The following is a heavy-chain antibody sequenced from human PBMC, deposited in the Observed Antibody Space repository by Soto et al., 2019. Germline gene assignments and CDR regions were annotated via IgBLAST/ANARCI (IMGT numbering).Heavy chain of an antibody. CDR1: GGTFSSYA. CDR2: IIPIFGTA. CDR3: ETARARSSSWAFDY. J-gene: IGHJ4*02. D-gene: IGHD6-13*01. V-gene: IGHV1-69*01. Sequence: QVQLVQSGAEVKKPGSSVKVSCKASGGTFSSYAISWVRQAPGQVLEWMGGIIPIFGTANYAQKFQGRVTITADESTSTAYMELSSLRAEDTAVYYCETARARSSSWAFDYWGQGTLVTVSS.